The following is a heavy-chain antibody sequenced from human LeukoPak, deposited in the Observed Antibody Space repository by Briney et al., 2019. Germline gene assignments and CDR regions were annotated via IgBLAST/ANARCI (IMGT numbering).Heavy chain of an antibody. CDR2: IYYSGST. CDR3: ARVYCSGGTCLNWFDP. CDR1: GGSISSYY. V-gene: IGHV4-59*08. D-gene: IGHD2-15*01. J-gene: IGHJ5*02. Sequence: SETLSLTCTVSGGSISSYYWSWIRQPPGKGLEWIGYIYYSGSTNYNPSLKSRVTISVDTSKNQFSLQLNSVTPEDSAVYYCARVYCSGGTCLNWFDPWGQGTLVTVSS.